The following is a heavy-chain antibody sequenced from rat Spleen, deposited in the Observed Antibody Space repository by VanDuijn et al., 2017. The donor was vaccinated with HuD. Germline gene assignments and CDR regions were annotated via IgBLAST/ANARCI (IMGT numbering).Heavy chain of an antibody. J-gene: IGHJ3*01. Sequence: EVQLVESGGGLVQPGRSLKLSCVASGFTFNDYWMTWIRQAPGNGLKWVASVTETGDKSYYPDSVKGRFTISRDNAKSTLYLQMDSLRSEDTATYYCARQDNYVGFAYRGQGTLVTVSS. D-gene: IGHD1-10*01. CDR2: VTETGDKS. V-gene: IGHV5-31*01. CDR3: ARQDNYVGFAY. CDR1: GFTFNDYW.